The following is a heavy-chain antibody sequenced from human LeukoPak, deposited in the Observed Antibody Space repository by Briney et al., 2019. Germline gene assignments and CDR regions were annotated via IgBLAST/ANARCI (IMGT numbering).Heavy chain of an antibody. V-gene: IGHV1-8*01. CDR3: VRTPPNWGFDY. J-gene: IGHJ4*02. CDR1: GYTFTTHD. Sequence: GASVKVSCKASGYTFTTHDINWVRQATGQGLEWLGWMSPNSGDTGYAQKFQGRVTMTSDSSISTAYMELSSLRSEDTAIYHCVRTPPNWGFDYWGQGTLVTVSS. CDR2: MSPNSGDT. D-gene: IGHD7-27*01.